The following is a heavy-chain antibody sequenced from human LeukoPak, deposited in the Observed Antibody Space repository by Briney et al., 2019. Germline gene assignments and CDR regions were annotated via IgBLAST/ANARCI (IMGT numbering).Heavy chain of an antibody. CDR3: AKDQGRTWVQVAN. Sequence: QPGGPLRPSCIGTGFTFSTDLMAWVRQAPGKGLEWVSGISGSGGSTYYADSVKGRFTISRDNSKNTLYLQMNSLRVEDTAVYYCAKDQGRTWVQVANWGQGTLVTVSS. J-gene: IGHJ4*02. D-gene: IGHD2-15*01. CDR1: GFTFSTDL. CDR2: ISGSGGST. V-gene: IGHV3-23*01.